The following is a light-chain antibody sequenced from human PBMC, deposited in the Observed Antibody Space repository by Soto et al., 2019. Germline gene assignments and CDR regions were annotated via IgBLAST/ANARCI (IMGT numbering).Light chain of an antibody. CDR2: GAS. CDR3: QQYNNWPGAT. Sequence: EIVLTQSPPNLSVSPGEAATLSCSASESVSSNLAWYQQKPGQAPSLLIYGASTRATGIPDRFSGCGSGTEFTLTISRLEPEDFAVYYCQQYNNWPGATFGGGNK. V-gene: IGKV3D-15*01. J-gene: IGKJ4*01. CDR1: ESVSSN.